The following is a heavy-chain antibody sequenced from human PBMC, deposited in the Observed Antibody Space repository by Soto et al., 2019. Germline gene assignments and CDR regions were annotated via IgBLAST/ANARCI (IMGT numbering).Heavy chain of an antibody. V-gene: IGHV1-2*02. CDR2: INPNSGGT. J-gene: IGHJ6*02. Sequence: QVQLVQSGAEVKKPGASVKVSCKASGYTFTGYYMHWVRQAPGHGLEWMGWINPNSGGTNYAQKFKGRVTMTRDTSISTAYMELSRLRSDDTAVYYCARTAAILAYYYGMDVWGQGTTVTVSS. CDR1: GYTFTGYY. D-gene: IGHD2-2*02. CDR3: ARTAAILAYYYGMDV.